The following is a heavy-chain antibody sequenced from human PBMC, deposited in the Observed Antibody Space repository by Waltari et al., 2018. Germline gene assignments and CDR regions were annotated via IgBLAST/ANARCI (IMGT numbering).Heavy chain of an antibody. CDR2: MNPNSGNT. J-gene: IGHJ6*02. Sequence: QVQLVQSGAEVKKPGASVKVSCKASGYTFTSYDSNWVRQATGQGLVWMGWMNPNSGNTGYAQKFQGRVTMTRNTSISTAYMELSSLRSEDTAVYYCARTDCSGGSCYSPYYYGMDVWGQGTTVTVSS. V-gene: IGHV1-8*01. D-gene: IGHD2-15*01. CDR1: GYTFTSYD. CDR3: ARTDCSGGSCYSPYYYGMDV.